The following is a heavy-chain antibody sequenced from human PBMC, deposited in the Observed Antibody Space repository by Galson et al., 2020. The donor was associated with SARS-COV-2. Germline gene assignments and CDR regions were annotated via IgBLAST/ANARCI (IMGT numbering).Heavy chain of an antibody. D-gene: IGHD1-26*01. CDR3: ARARGGNYYDAFDI. J-gene: IGHJ3*02. V-gene: IGHV3-30-3*01. CDR1: GFTFSSYA. CDR2: ISYDGSNK. Sequence: TGGSLRLSCAASGFTFSSYAMHWVRQAPGKGLAWVAVISYDGSNKYYADSVKGRFTISRDNSKNTLYLQMNSLRAEDTAVYYCARARGGNYYDAFDIWGQGTMVTVSS.